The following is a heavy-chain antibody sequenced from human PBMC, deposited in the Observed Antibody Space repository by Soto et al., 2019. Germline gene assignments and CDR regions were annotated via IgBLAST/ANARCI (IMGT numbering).Heavy chain of an antibody. CDR3: ASPTHITMVRGVIITGDYYYGMDV. D-gene: IGHD3-10*01. V-gene: IGHV1-3*01. J-gene: IGHJ6*02. CDR1: GYTFTSYA. CDR2: INAGNGNT. Sequence: ASVKVSCKASGYTFTSYAMHWVRQAPGQRLEWMGWINAGNGNTKYSQKFQGRVTITRDTSASTAYMELSSLRSEDTAVYYCASPTHITMVRGVIITGDYYYGMDVWGQGTTVTIFS.